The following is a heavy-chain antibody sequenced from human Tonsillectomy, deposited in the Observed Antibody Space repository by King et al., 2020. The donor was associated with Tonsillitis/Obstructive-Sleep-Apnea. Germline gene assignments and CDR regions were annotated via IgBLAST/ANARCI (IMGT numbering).Heavy chain of an antibody. V-gene: IGHV4-30-2*01. J-gene: IGHJ3*02. CDR3: ARGITMIVVVDI. CDR1: GGSISSGGYS. CDR2: IYHSGST. D-gene: IGHD3-22*01. Sequence: QLQESGSGLVKPSQTLSLTCAVSGGSISSGGYSWRWIRQPPGKGLEWIGYIYHSGSTYYNPSLKSRVTISVDRSKNQFSLKLSSVTAADTAVYYCARGITMIVVVDIWGQGTMVTVSS.